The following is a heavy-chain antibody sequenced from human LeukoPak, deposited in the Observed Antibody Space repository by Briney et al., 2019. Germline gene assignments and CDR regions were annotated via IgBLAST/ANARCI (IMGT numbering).Heavy chain of an antibody. CDR2: INHSGST. Sequence: TSETLSLTCAVYGGSFSGYYWSWIRQPPGKGLEWIGEINHSGSTNYNPSLKSRVTISVDTSKNQFSLKLSSVTAADTAVYYCARNHEHSDYWGQGTLATVSS. CDR3: ARNHEHSDY. V-gene: IGHV4-34*01. CDR1: GGSFSGYY. J-gene: IGHJ4*02. D-gene: IGHD1/OR15-1a*01.